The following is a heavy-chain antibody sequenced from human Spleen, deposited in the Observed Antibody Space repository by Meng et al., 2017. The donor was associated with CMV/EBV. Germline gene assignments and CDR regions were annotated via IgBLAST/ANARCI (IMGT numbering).Heavy chain of an antibody. CDR3: ARDEYCSNTSCYKADAFDI. J-gene: IGHJ3*02. CDR2: SIAIFGTA. CDR1: LRSEA. V-gene: IGHV1-69*01. D-gene: IGHD2-2*01. Sequence: LRSEAIRWVGEDPGQGIVWMGGSIAIFGTANKGQKCQSRITITADESTRKAYMEMSSMRSEDKAVYYCARDEYCSNTSCYKADAFDIWGQGTMVTVSS.